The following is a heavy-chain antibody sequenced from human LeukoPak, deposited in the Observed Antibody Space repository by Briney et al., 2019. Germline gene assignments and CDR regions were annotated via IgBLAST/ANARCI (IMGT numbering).Heavy chain of an antibody. J-gene: IGHJ4*02. CDR2: ISAYNGNT. D-gene: IGHD6-6*01. V-gene: IGHV1-18*01. Sequence: ASVKVSCKASGYTFTSYGISWVRQAPGQGLEWMGWISAYNGNTNYAQKLQGRVTITADESTSTAYMELSSLRSEDTAVYYCAKDRKYSSSSSYFDYWGQGTLVTVSS. CDR1: GYTFTSYG. CDR3: AKDRKYSSSSSYFDY.